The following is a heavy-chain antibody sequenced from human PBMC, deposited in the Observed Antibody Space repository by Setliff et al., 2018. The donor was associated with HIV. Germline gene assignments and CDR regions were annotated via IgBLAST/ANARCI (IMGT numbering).Heavy chain of an antibody. CDR3: ARDSANGKTANLNYLDV. D-gene: IGHD2-8*01. CDR1: GGSISSSGDY. CDR2: IYYTGST. V-gene: IGHV4-31*03. Sequence: SETLSLTCTVSGGSISSSGDYWSWVRQHPGKGLEWIGYIYYTGSTYSNPSLQSRVRISVDTSKNQFSLRLSSVTAADTAVYYCARDSANGKTANLNYLDVWG. J-gene: IGHJ6*03.